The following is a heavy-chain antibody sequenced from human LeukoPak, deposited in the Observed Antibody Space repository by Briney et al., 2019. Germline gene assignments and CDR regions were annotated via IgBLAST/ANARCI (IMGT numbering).Heavy chain of an antibody. CDR1: GFTFSSYG. Sequence: GGSLRLSCAASGFTFSSYGMHWVRQAPGKGLEWVAFIRYDGSNKYYADSVKGRFTISRDNAKNSLYLQMNSLRAEDTAVYYCARDHYDSSGYFSFDIWGQGTMVTVSS. V-gene: IGHV3-30*02. CDR3: ARDHYDSSGYFSFDI. J-gene: IGHJ3*02. D-gene: IGHD3-22*01. CDR2: IRYDGSNK.